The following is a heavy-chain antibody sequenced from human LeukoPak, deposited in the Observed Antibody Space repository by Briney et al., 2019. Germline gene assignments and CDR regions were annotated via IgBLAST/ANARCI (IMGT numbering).Heavy chain of an antibody. CDR2: ISSSSSTV. CDR1: GFTFSSYS. CDR3: ARVDCSSTSCYLGVDY. V-gene: IGHV3-48*01. Sequence: GGSLRLSCAASGFTFSSYSMNWVRQAPGKGLEWVSYISSSSSTVYYADSVKGRFTISRDNAKNSLYLQMNSLRAEDTAVYYCARVDCSSTSCYLGVDYWGQGTLVTVSS. J-gene: IGHJ4*02. D-gene: IGHD2-2*01.